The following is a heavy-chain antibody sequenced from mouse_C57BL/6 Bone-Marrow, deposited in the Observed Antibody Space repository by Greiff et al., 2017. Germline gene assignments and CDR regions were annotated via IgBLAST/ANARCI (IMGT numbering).Heavy chain of an antibody. J-gene: IGHJ1*03. CDR2: INPDSSTI. CDR1: GIDFSRYW. CDR3: ARPLLLWYFDV. Sequence: EVKLLQSGGGLVQPGGSLKLSCAASGIDFSRYWMSWVRRAPGKGLEWIGEINPDSSTINYAPSLKDKFIISRDNAKNTLYLQMSKVRSEDTALYYCARPLLLWYFDVWGTGTTVTVSS. D-gene: IGHD2-1*01. V-gene: IGHV4-1*01.